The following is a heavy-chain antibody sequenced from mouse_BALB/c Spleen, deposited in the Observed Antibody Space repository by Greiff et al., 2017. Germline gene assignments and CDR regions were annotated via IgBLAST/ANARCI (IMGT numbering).Heavy chain of an antibody. CDR3: VRGGDFDY. Sequence: VKLMESGPGLVAPSQSLSITCTVSGFSLTSYDISWIRQPPGKGLEWLGVIWTGGGTNYNSAFMSRLSISKDNSKSQVFLKMNSLQTDDTAIYYCVRGGDFDYWGQGTTLTVSS. CDR1: GFSLTSYD. V-gene: IGHV2-9-2*01. J-gene: IGHJ2*01. CDR2: IWTGGGT.